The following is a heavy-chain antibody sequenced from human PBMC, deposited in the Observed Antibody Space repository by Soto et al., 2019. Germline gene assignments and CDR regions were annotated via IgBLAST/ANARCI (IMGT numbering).Heavy chain of an antibody. CDR3: VRGILRPNHYMDV. CDR2: IYESGSA. V-gene: IGHV4-31*03. CDR1: GDSISRGGYF. D-gene: IGHD1-26*01. Sequence: QVQLQESGPGLVKPSQTLSLTCIVSGDSISRGGYFWTWIRQHPGKGLEWIGYIYESGSAFYNPCDKSRVTMSVDTSKNPFSLNLRSVTAEDTAVFYCVRGILRPNHYMDVWGKGTAVAVS. J-gene: IGHJ6*03.